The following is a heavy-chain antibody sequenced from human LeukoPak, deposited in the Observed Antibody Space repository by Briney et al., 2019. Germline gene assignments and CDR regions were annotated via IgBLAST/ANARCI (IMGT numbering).Heavy chain of an antibody. J-gene: IGHJ4*02. CDR1: GGSFSGYY. D-gene: IGHD4-23*01. V-gene: IGHV4-34*01. CDR2: INHSGST. Sequence: SETQSLTCAVYGGSFSGYYWSWTRQPPGKGLEWIGEINHSGSTNYNPFLKSRVAISVDTSKNQFSLMLSSVTAADTAVYYCARGKELLRWPKSVDYWGQGTLVTVSS. CDR3: ARGKELLRWPKSVDY.